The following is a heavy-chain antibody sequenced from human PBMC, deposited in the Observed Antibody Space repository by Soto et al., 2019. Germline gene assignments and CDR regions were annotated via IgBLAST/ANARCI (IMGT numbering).Heavy chain of an antibody. CDR3: ACDKDRLQIGGNYRYLLDV. D-gene: IGHD1-7*01. J-gene: IGHJ6*02. Sequence: QVQLEQAGAEVKKPGSSVKVSCKTSGGTFSNSAISWVRQAPGQVPEWMGGIMTIFRTPDYAQKFQDRVTITADESTNTAYRELRGLRSDDTAVDYCACDKDRLQIGGNYRYLLDVWGQGTTVTVSS. V-gene: IGHV1-69*12. CDR1: GGTFSNSA. CDR2: IMTIFRTP.